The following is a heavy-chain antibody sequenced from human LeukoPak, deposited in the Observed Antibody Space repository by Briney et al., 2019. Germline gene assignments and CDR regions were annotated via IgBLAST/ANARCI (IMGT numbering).Heavy chain of an antibody. CDR2: INPNSGGT. J-gene: IGHJ6*03. D-gene: IGHD6-19*01. V-gene: IGHV1-2*02. CDR3: ARGGYSSGWPPRLYYYYYMDV. CDR1: GYTFTGYY. Sequence: ASVKVSCKASGYTFTGYYMHWVRQAPGQGLEWMGWINPNSGGTNYAQKFQGRVTMTRDTSISTAYMELSRLRSDGTAVYYCARGGYSSGWPPRLYYYYYMDVWGKGTTVTVSS.